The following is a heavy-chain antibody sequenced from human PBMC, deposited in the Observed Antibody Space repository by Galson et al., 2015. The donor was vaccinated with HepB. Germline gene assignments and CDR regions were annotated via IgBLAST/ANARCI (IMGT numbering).Heavy chain of an antibody. V-gene: IGHV4-38-2*02. J-gene: IGHJ4*02. CDR3: ARDLEYDYVWGSTFDY. Sequence: TLSLTCAVSGYSISSGYYWGWIRQPPGKGLEWIGSIYHSGSTYYNPSLKSRVTISVDTSKNQFSLKLSSVTAADTAVYYCARDLEYDYVWGSTFDYWGQGTLVTVSS. CDR2: IYHSGST. D-gene: IGHD3-16*01. CDR1: GYSISSGYY.